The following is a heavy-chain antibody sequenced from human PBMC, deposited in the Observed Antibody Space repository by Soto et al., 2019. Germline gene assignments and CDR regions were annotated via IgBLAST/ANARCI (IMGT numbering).Heavy chain of an antibody. D-gene: IGHD3-9*01. V-gene: IGHV3-30*18. CDR2: ISYDGSNR. J-gene: IGHJ4*02. Sequence: GGSLRLSCAASGFTFSSYGMHWVRQAPGKGLEWVEVISYDGSNRYSADSVKGRFTISRDSSKNTLYLQMNSLRAEDTAVYYCAKDSGLRYFDWSLDYWGQGT. CDR1: GFTFSSYG. CDR3: AKDSGLRYFDWSLDY.